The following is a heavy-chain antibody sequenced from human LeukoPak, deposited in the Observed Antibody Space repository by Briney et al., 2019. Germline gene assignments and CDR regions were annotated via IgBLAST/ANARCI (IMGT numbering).Heavy chain of an antibody. Sequence: PSETLSLTCTVSGGSISSSSCYWGWIRQPPWKALECIGSIYYSGSTYYNPSLKSRVTISVDTSKNQSSLKLSSVTAAHTAVYYCSRHEEKSIAARPPNHWGQGTLVTVSS. V-gene: IGHV4-39*01. CDR3: SRHEEKSIAARPPNH. CDR1: GGSISSSSCY. J-gene: IGHJ5*02. D-gene: IGHD6-6*01. CDR2: IYYSGST.